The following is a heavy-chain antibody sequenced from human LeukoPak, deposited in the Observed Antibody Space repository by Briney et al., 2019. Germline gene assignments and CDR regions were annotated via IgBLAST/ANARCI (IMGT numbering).Heavy chain of an antibody. CDR2: ISGSGGST. CDR1: GFTFSSYT. D-gene: IGHD2-21*01. CDR3: AKVLGSPTYYFDY. V-gene: IGHV3-23*01. J-gene: IGHJ4*02. Sequence: GGSLRLSCAASGFTFSSYTMSWVRQAPGKRLEWVSAISGSGGSTYYADSVKGRFTISRDNSNNTLYLQMNSLRAEDTAVYYCAKVLGSPTYYFDYWGQGTLVTVSS.